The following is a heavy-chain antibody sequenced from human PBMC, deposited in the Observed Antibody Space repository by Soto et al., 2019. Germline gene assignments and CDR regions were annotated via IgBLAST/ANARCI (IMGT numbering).Heavy chain of an antibody. CDR3: ARGAAAVCFDP. V-gene: IGHV1-18*01. CDR2: VSGYTGNR. CDR1: GYAFSTYG. J-gene: IGHJ5*02. Sequence: QVQLVQSGGEVKKPGASVKVSCKASGYAFSTYGISWVRQAPGQGLEWMGWVSGYTGNRNYAQKFQDRVTMTTDTSTSTAYMELRSLRSDDTAVYFCARGAAAVCFDPWGQGTLVTVSS. D-gene: IGHD6-13*01.